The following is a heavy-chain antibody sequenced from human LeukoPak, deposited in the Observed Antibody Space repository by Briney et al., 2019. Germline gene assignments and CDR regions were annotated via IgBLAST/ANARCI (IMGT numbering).Heavy chain of an antibody. CDR2: INADGSSA. Sequence: GGSLRLSCEASGFTFCGDWMHWVRQALGKGVVWVSRINADGSSAYYADSVKGRFSISRDNAKNTLYLQMNSLRAEDTAVYYCTRGISGNYGNFDYWGQGTLVTVSS. J-gene: IGHJ4*02. CDR3: TRGISGNYGNFDY. D-gene: IGHD1-26*01. CDR1: GFTFCGDW. V-gene: IGHV3-74*01.